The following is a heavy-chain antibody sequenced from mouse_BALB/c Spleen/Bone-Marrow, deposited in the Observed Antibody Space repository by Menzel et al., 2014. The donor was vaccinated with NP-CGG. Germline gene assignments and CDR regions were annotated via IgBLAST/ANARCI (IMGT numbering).Heavy chain of an antibody. CDR3: ARGLLYY. J-gene: IGHJ2*01. Sequence: QVHVKQSGAELVKPGVSVKLSCKASGYTFTSYWMHWVKQRPGQGLEWIGEINPSNGRTNYNEKFKTKATLTVDKSSSTAHMQPSRLTSEDSAVYYCARGLLYYWGQGTPLTVSS. CDR1: GYTFTSYW. CDR2: INPSNGRT. V-gene: IGHV1S81*02. D-gene: IGHD2-12*01.